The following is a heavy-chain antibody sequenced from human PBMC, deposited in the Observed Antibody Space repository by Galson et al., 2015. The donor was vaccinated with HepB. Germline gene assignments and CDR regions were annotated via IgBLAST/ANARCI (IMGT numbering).Heavy chain of an antibody. Sequence: SLRLSCAASGFSFTRYAMPWVRQAPGKGLESVSSITSSGGNSYYTDSVKGRFTVSRDNSKNTLLLQLNSLRAEDTAMYFCAKDGIMVANNPYHFHYWGQGTLVTVSS. CDR3: AKDGIMVANNPYHFHY. CDR1: GFSFTRYA. J-gene: IGHJ4*02. CDR2: ITSSGGNS. V-gene: IGHV3-23*01. D-gene: IGHD2-15*01.